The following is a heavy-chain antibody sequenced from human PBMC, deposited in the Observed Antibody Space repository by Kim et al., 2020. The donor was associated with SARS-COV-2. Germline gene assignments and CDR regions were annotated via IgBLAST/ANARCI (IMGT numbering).Heavy chain of an antibody. CDR2: INHSGST. CDR3: ARSHYGSGSNYGMDV. D-gene: IGHD3-10*01. CDR1: GGSFSGYY. Sequence: SETLSLTCAVYGGSFSGYYWSWIRQPPGKGLEWIGEINHSGSTNYNPSLKSRVTISVDTSKNQFSLKLSSVTAADTAVYYCARSHYGSGSNYGMDVWGQGTTVTVSS. J-gene: IGHJ6*02. V-gene: IGHV4-34*01.